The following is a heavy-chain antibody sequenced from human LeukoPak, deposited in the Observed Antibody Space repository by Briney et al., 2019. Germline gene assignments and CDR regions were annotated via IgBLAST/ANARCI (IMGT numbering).Heavy chain of an antibody. CDR3: ARGTGSSSWPKQYYFDY. D-gene: IGHD6-13*01. V-gene: IGHV1-8*01. J-gene: IGHJ4*02. CDR2: MNPNSGNT. Sequence: ASVKVSCKASGYSFINNDINWVRQATGQGLEWMGWMNPNSGNTGYAQKFQGRVTITRNTSISTAYMELSSLRSEDTAVYYCARGTGSSSWPKQYYFDYWGQGTLVTVSS. CDR1: GYSFINND.